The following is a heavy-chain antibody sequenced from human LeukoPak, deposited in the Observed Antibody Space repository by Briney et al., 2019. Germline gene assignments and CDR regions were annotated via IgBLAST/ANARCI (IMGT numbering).Heavy chain of an antibody. CDR2: IRYDGSNK. CDR1: GFTFSSCG. CDR3: AKTPTVAATGEVDY. Sequence: HPGGSLRLSCEASGFTFSSCGMHWVRQAPGKGLEWVAFIRYDGSNKYYADSVKGRFTISRDNSKNTLYLQMNSLRAEDTAVYYCAKTPTVAATGEVDYWGQGTLVTVSS. V-gene: IGHV3-30*02. D-gene: IGHD6-19*01. J-gene: IGHJ4*02.